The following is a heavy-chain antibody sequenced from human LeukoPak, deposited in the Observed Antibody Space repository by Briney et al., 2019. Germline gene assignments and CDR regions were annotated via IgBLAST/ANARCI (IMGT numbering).Heavy chain of an antibody. CDR1: GYTFTSYY. D-gene: IGHD3-3*01. CDR2: INPSGGST. V-gene: IGHV1-46*01. J-gene: IGHJ6*03. CDR3: ARDRDSDFSYYYYMDV. Sequence: ASVKVSCKASGYTFTSYYMHWVRQAPGQGLEWMGIINPSGGSTSYAQKFQGRVTMTRDTPTSTVYMELSSLRSEDTAVYYCARDRDSDFSYYYYMDVWGKGTTVTVSS.